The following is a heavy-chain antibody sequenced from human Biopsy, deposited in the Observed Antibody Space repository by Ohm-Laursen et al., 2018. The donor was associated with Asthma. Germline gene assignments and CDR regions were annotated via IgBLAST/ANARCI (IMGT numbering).Heavy chain of an antibody. CDR1: GFTFSRYA. CDR3: ARDSYSSGLYDDFES. Sequence: GSLRLSCAASGFTFSRYAIHWIRQAPGKGLEWISYINGKSNSIEYADSVKGRFTISRDNAKNSLYLQMNSLRAEDTAVYYCARDSYSSGLYDDFESWGQGTLVTVSS. J-gene: IGHJ4*02. D-gene: IGHD6-19*01. V-gene: IGHV3-48*04. CDR2: INGKSNSI.